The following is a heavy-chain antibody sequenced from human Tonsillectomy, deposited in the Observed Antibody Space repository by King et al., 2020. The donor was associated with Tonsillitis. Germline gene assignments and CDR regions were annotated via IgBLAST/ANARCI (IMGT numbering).Heavy chain of an antibody. D-gene: IGHD6-19*01. Sequence: VQLVESGGGLVQPGGSLRLSCAASGFTFSSYWMHWVRQAPGKGLVWVSRINSDGSSTSYADSVKGRFTISRDNAKNTLYLQMNSLRAEDTAVYYCALEQYSSGWPSLDYWGQGTLVTVSS. CDR1: GFTFSSYW. CDR2: INSDGSST. CDR3: ALEQYSSGWPSLDY. J-gene: IGHJ4*02. V-gene: IGHV3-74*01.